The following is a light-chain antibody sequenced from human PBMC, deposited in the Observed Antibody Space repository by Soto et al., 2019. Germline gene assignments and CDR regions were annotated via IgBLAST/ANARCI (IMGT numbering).Light chain of an antibody. J-gene: IGKJ4*01. V-gene: IGKV3-20*01. Sequence: EIVLTQSPGTLSLSPGERATLSCRASQSVTSNYVAWYQQKPGQAPRLLIFGASSRATGIPDRFSGRGSGTDFTLTISRLEPEDFAVYFCPHYANSLTFGGGTKVDI. CDR2: GAS. CDR1: QSVTSNY. CDR3: PHYANSLT.